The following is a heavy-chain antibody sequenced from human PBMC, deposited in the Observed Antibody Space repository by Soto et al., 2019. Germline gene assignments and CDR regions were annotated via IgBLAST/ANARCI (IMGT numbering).Heavy chain of an antibody. Sequence: QVQLVESGGGVVQPGRSLRLSCAAPGFTFSSYAMHWVRQAPGKGLEWVAVISYDGSNKYYADSVKGRFTISRDNSKNTLYLQMNSLRAEDTAVYYCARDRGCSGGSCYYIDYWGQGTLVTVSS. CDR3: ARDRGCSGGSCYYIDY. CDR2: ISYDGSNK. D-gene: IGHD2-15*01. CDR1: GFTFSSYA. V-gene: IGHV3-30-3*01. J-gene: IGHJ4*02.